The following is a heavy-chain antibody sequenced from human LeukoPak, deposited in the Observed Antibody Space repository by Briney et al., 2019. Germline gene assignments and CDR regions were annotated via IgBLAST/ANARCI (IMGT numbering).Heavy chain of an antibody. J-gene: IGHJ4*02. CDR2: ISGSGGST. CDR1: GFTFSNHA. D-gene: IGHD3-9*01. V-gene: IGHV3-23*01. Sequence: PGGSLRLSCTAPGFTFSNHAMSWVRQAPGKGLEWVSAISGSGGSTYYADSVKGRFTISRDNSRHTLYLQMNSLRAEDTAVYYCAKCARVDWLPIDYWGQGTLVTVSS. CDR3: AKCARVDWLPIDY.